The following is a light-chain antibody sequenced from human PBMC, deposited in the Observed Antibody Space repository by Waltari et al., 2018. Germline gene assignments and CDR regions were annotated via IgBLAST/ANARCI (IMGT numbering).Light chain of an antibody. V-gene: IGLV2-14*03. J-gene: IGLJ1*01. CDR1: SRHVGAYTY. CDR2: DVS. CDR3: ASYTTSDSYV. Sequence: QSALTQPASVSGSPGPSIPISCAGSSRHVGAYTYVSWYQQHPGKAPRLIIYDVSNRPSGVSNRFSGSRSGNTASLTISGLQAEDEADYYCASYTTSDSYVFGTGTEVTVL.